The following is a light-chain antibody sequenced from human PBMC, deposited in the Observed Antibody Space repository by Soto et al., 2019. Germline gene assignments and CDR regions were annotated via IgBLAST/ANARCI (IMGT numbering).Light chain of an antibody. J-gene: IGKJ2*01. V-gene: IGKV1-39*01. CDR2: AAS. CDR3: QQSDSTPVT. CDR1: QSIYNY. Sequence: DIQMTQSPSSLSASVGDRVTITCRASQSIYNYLNWYQQKPGKAPKLLIYAASSLQSGVPSRFSGRGSGTDFTLTISSLQPEDFATYYCQQSDSTPVTFGQGTKLEIK.